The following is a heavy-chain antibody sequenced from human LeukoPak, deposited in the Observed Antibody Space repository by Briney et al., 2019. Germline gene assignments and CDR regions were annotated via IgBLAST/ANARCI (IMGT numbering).Heavy chain of an antibody. Sequence: GGSLRLACAASGFTFSSYWMSWVRQAPGKGLEWVANIKQDGSEKYYVDSVKGRFTISRDNAKNSLYLQMNSLRAEDTAVYYCAGHYSGLRSYFDYWGQGTLVTVSS. CDR2: IKQDGSEK. CDR3: AGHYSGLRSYFDY. CDR1: GFTFSSYW. V-gene: IGHV3-7*01. J-gene: IGHJ4*02. D-gene: IGHD1-26*01.